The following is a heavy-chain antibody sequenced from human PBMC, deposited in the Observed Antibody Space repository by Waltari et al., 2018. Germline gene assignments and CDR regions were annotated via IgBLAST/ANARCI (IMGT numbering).Heavy chain of an antibody. V-gene: IGHV4-4*07. CDR2: TYTSGST. CDR1: GGSISSYY. Sequence: QVQLQESGPGLVKPSETLSLTCTVSGGSISSYYWSWIRQPAGKGLEWIGRTYTSGSTNHNPSLSSRVPMSVDTSKNQFSLKLSSVTAADTAVYYCAQYSYGFFDAFDIWGQGTMVTVSS. D-gene: IGHD5-18*01. CDR3: AQYSYGFFDAFDI. J-gene: IGHJ3*02.